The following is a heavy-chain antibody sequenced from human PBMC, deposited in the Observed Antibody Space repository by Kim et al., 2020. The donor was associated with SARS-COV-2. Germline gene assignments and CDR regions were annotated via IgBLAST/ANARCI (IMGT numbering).Heavy chain of an antibody. J-gene: IGHJ1*01. CDR3: AEDVVHGFGPSGF. Sequence: GGSLRLSCESSGFTFSGYSMHWVRQGPAKGLEWVSVISRDSGHCSYADLVRGRFTTSRDSTKTSLYLQMNSMSLDTTALYCCAEDVVHGFGPSGFWVQGT. CDR2: ISRDSGHC. V-gene: IGHV3-9*01. CDR1: GFTFSGYS. D-gene: IGHD6-19*01.